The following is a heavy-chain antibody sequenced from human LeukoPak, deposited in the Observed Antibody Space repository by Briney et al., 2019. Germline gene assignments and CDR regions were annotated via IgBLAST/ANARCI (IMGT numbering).Heavy chain of an antibody. J-gene: IGHJ3*02. Sequence: SETLSFTCTVSGGSISSHYWSWIRQPPGKGLEWIGYIYYSGSTNYNPSLKSRVTISVDTSKNQFSLKLSSVTAADTAVYYCARGYCSSTSCYNAFDIWGQGTMVTVSS. CDR1: GGSISSHY. CDR2: IYYSGST. D-gene: IGHD2-2*02. V-gene: IGHV4-59*11. CDR3: ARGYCSSTSCYNAFDI.